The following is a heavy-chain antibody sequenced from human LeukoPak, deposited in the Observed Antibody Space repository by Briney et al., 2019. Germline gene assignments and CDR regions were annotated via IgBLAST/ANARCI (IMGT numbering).Heavy chain of an antibody. CDR3: ARWAGGYCSSTSCYSLDY. CDR2: MNPNSGNT. Sequence: ASVKVSCKASGYTFTSYDINWVRQATGQGLEWIGWMNPNSGNTGYAQKFQGRVTMTRNTSISTAYMELSSLRSEDTAVYYCARWAGGYCSSTSCYSLDYWGQGTLVTVSS. V-gene: IGHV1-8*01. J-gene: IGHJ4*02. D-gene: IGHD2-2*02. CDR1: GYTFTSYD.